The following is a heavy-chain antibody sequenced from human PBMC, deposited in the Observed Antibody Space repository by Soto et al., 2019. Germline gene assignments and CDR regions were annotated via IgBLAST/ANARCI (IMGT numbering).Heavy chain of an antibody. CDR3: ATHGLGVSSPPYFDS. D-gene: IGHD3-16*01. Sequence: QLVQSGSEVKKPGSSVKVSCQASGGTFSGYVVTWVRQAPGQGLEWMGEFVPLFGTTNYGQRCSGRITITAEESTSTAYMELRTLRSDDTALYYCATHGLGVSSPPYFDSWCHGTLVTVSS. CDR1: GGTFSGYV. CDR2: FVPLFGTT. J-gene: IGHJ4*01. V-gene: IGHV1-69*01.